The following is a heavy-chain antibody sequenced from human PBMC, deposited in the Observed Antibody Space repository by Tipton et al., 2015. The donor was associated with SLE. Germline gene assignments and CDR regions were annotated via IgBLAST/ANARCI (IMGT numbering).Heavy chain of an antibody. CDR1: GYDISRGNY. J-gene: IGHJ4*01. V-gene: IGHV4-38-2*01. CDR2: IFHDGSS. CDR3: ATEWYSSTAFDY. D-gene: IGHD6-13*01. Sequence: TLSLTCDVSGYDISRGNYWGWIRQAPGKGLEWIGTIFHDGSSHYNPSLNSRVTISVDPSKNQFSLKLSAVTAADTAVFYCATEWYSSTAFDYWGHGMRVTVSS.